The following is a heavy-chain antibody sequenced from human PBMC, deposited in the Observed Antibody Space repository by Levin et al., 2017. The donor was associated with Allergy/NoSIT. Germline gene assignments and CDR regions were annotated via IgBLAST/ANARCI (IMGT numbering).Heavy chain of an antibody. V-gene: IGHV3-23*01. D-gene: IGHD2-15*01. CDR3: AKGHYCSGGRWYTGFDH. J-gene: IGHJ4*02. Sequence: GESLKISCAASGFTFSNYAMSWVRQAPGKGLEWVSTISGSGGSTYYADSVKGRFTISRDNSKNTLYLQMDSLRAEDTAVYYCAKGHYCSGGRWYTGFDHWGQGTLVAVSS. CDR2: ISGSGGST. CDR1: GFTFSNYA.